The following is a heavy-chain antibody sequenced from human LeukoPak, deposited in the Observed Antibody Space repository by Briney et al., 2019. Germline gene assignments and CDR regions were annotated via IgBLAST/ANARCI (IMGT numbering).Heavy chain of an antibody. J-gene: IGHJ4*02. CDR1: GGSIGNYY. Sequence: SETLSLTCTVSGGSIGNYYWNWIRQPAGRGLEWIGRISTSGTTNYHPSLKSRVTLSLDTSKNQFSLNLRSVTAADTAIYFCARRHPYYYGSGTYSREDWGQGTLVTVSS. V-gene: IGHV4-4*07. CDR3: ARRHPYYYGSGTYSRED. CDR2: ISTSGTT. D-gene: IGHD3-10*01.